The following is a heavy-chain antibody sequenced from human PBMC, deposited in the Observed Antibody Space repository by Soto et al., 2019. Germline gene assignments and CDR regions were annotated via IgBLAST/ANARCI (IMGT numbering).Heavy chain of an antibody. CDR3: ARCPVAAGRTSSSEEPFAYFQH. CDR2: IYYSGST. Sequence: SETLSLTCTVSGGYISSYYWRWIRQPPGKGLEWIGYIYYSGSTNFNPSLKRRVTISVDTSKNQFPLKMSSVTAADTSLYSCARCPVAAGRTSSSEEPFAYFQHWCHGTLVTVSS. CDR1: GGYISSYY. J-gene: IGHJ1*01. D-gene: IGHD6-13*01. V-gene: IGHV4-59*01.